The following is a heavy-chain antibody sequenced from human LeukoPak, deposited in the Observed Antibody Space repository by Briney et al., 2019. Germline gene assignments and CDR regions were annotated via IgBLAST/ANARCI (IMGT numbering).Heavy chain of an antibody. CDR1: GGSFSGYY. V-gene: IGHV4-34*01. CDR2: INHSGST. D-gene: IGHD5-12*01. CDR3: ARGVVATTRDYYYYYMDV. J-gene: IGHJ6*03. Sequence: PSETLSLTCAVYGGSFSGYYWSWIRQPPGKGLEWIGEINHSGSTNYNPSLKSRVTISVDTSKNQFSLKLSSVTAADTAVYYCARGVVATTRDYYYYYMDVWGKGTTVTVSS.